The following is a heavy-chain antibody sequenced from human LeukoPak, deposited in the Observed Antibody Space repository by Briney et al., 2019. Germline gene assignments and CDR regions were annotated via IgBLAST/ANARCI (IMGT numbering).Heavy chain of an antibody. CDR3: AGRTYYYESSGYYYDAFDI. J-gene: IGHJ3*02. D-gene: IGHD3-22*01. V-gene: IGHV1-69*01. Sequence: ASVKVSCKASGGTFSSYAISWVRQAPGQGLEWMGGIIPIFGTANYAQKLQGRVTITADESTSTAYMELSSLRSEDTAVYYCAGRTYYYESSGYYYDAFDIWGQGAMVTVSS. CDR1: GGTFSSYA. CDR2: IIPIFGTA.